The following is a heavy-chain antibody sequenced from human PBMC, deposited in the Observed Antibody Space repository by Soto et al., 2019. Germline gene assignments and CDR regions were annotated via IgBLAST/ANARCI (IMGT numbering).Heavy chain of an antibody. J-gene: IGHJ4*02. Sequence: ASVKGSCKASGYTFTSYYINWVRQATGQGLEWMGWMNPNSGNTGYAQKFQGRVTMTRDTSTSTVYMELSSLRSEDTAVYYCARYGAVAGLDYWGQGTLVTVSS. D-gene: IGHD6-19*01. CDR1: GYTFTSYY. CDR2: MNPNSGNT. CDR3: ARYGAVAGLDY. V-gene: IGHV1-8*01.